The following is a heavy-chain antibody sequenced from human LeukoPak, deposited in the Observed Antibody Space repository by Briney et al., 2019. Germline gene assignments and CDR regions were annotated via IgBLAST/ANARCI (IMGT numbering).Heavy chain of an antibody. J-gene: IGHJ4*02. Sequence: ASVKVSCKASGGTFSSYAISWVRQAPGQGLEWMGWISAYNGNTNYAQKLQGRVTMTTDTSTSTAYMELRSLRSDDTAVYYCARAQETYYYGSGSYPEDYWGQGTLVTVSS. V-gene: IGHV1-18*01. CDR3: ARAQETYYYGSGSYPEDY. CDR2: ISAYNGNT. D-gene: IGHD3-10*01. CDR1: GGTFSSYA.